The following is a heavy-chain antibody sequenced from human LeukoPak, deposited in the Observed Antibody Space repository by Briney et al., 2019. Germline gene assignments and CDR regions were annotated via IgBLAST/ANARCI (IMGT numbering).Heavy chain of an antibody. V-gene: IGHV3-21*06. Sequence: PGGSLRLSCVASGFTFSSHFMNWVRQAPGKGLEWVSSITSSGSSIYSPDSLKGRFTISRDNAKNSLYLQMNSLRPEDTAVYYCARERYSRSSHDALDLWGQGTMVTVSS. D-gene: IGHD6-6*01. CDR2: ITSSGSSI. J-gene: IGHJ3*01. CDR1: GFTFSSHF. CDR3: ARERYSRSSHDALDL.